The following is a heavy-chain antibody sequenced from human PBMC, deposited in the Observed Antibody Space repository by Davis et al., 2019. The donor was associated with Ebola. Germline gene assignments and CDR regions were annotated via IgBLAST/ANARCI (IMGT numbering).Heavy chain of an antibody. CDR2: INAGNGNT. CDR1: GYTFTSYY. J-gene: IGHJ4*02. Sequence: ASVKVSCKASGYTFTSYYMHWARQAPGQRLEWIGWINAGNGNTKYSQKFQGRVTITRDTSASTAYMELSSLRSEDTAVYYCARGGPAIVVVPAAILPDYWGQGTLVTVSS. D-gene: IGHD2-2*02. CDR3: ARGGPAIVVVPAAILPDY. V-gene: IGHV1-3*01.